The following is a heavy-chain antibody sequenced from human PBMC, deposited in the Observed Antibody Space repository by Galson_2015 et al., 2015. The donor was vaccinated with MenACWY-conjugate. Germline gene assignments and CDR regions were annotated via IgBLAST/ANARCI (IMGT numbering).Heavy chain of an antibody. Sequence: SLRLSCASSGITFSNYAMNWVRQAPGKGLEWVATISASGGSTYYRDSVKGRFTVSRDNYNNMLYLQINSLRAEDTATYYCANRQRRDSLTDKGQYWGQGTLVTVSS. CDR1: GITFSNYA. V-gene: IGHV3-23*01. CDR3: ANRQRRDSLTDKGQY. CDR2: ISASGGST. J-gene: IGHJ1*01. D-gene: IGHD3-9*01.